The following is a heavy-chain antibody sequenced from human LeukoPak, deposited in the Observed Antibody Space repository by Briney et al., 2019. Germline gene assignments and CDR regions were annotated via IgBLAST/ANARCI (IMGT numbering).Heavy chain of an antibody. CDR2: ISWNSGSI. CDR1: GFTFDDYA. J-gene: IGHJ6*02. Sequence: GGSLRLSCAASGFTFDDYAMHWVRQAPGKGLEWVLGISWNSGSIGYADSVKGRFTISRDNAKNSLYLQMNSLRAEDTALYYCAKDIVGAISRYGMDVWGQGTTVTVSS. D-gene: IGHD1-26*01. CDR3: AKDIVGAISRYGMDV. V-gene: IGHV3-9*01.